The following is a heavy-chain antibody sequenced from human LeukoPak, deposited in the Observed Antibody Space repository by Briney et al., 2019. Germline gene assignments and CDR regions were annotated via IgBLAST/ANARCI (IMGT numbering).Heavy chain of an antibody. CDR1: GFTFSSYA. D-gene: IGHD5-12*01. CDR3: AKGEGGYRYEIFDY. Sequence: PGGSLRLSCAASGFTFSSYAMHWVRQASGKGLELVAFIQYDGNNIYYADSVKGRFAISRDDSKNTLYLQSNSLRAEDTAVYYCAKGEGGYRYEIFDYWGQGTLVTVSS. V-gene: IGHV3-30*09. J-gene: IGHJ4*02. CDR2: IQYDGNNI.